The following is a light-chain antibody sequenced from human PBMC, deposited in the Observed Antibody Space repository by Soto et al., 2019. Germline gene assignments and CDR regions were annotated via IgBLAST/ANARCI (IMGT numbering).Light chain of an antibody. V-gene: IGLV2-14*01. CDR3: SSYTSGTTFV. CDR1: SSDVGGYAY. Sequence: QSALTQPASVSGSPGQSITISCTGTSSDVGGYAYVSWYQQHPGKAPKLMICDVSNRPSGVSNRFSGSKSGNTASLTISGLQAEHEADYYCSSYTSGTTFVFGTGTKVTVL. J-gene: IGLJ1*01. CDR2: DVS.